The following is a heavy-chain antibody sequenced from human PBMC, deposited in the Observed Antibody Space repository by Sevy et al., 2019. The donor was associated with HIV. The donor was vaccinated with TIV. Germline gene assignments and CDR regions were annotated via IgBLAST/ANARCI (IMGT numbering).Heavy chain of an antibody. CDR2: IKSKTDGGTT. D-gene: IGHD3-3*01. Sequence: GGSLRLSCAASGFTFSNAWMSWVRQAPGKGLEWVGRIKSKTDGGTTDYAAPVKGRFTISRDDSKNTLYLQMKSLKTEDTAVYYGTTGLGKPYYDFWSGYYYYYYGMDVWGQGTTVTVSS. J-gene: IGHJ6*02. CDR3: TTGLGKPYYDFWSGYYYYYYGMDV. V-gene: IGHV3-15*01. CDR1: GFTFSNAW.